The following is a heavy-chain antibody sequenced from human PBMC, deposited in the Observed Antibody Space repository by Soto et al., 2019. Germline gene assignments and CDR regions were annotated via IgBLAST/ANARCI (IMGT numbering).Heavy chain of an antibody. Sequence: PGGSLRLSCAASGFTVSSNYMSWVRQAPGKGLEWVSVIYSGGSTYYADSVKGRFIISRDNAQNAMYLQMNSLRAEDTAVYYCARYIKTLRGDNWFDPWGQGTLVTVSS. CDR2: IYSGGST. J-gene: IGHJ5*02. D-gene: IGHD3-10*01. CDR3: ARYIKTLRGDNWFDP. CDR1: GFTVSSNY. V-gene: IGHV3-66*01.